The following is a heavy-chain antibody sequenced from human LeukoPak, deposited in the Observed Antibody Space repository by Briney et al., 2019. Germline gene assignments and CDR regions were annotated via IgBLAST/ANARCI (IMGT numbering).Heavy chain of an antibody. CDR2: ISYDGSNK. CDR1: RFSFSAYP. Sequence: GGSLRLSCAASRFSFSAYPMGWVRRAPGKGLEWVAVISYDGSNKYYADSVKGRFTISRDNSKNTLYLQMNSLRAEDTAVYYCATEMATIPYYYYGMDVWGQGTTVTVSS. J-gene: IGHJ6*02. D-gene: IGHD5-24*01. V-gene: IGHV3-30-3*01. CDR3: ATEMATIPYYYYGMDV.